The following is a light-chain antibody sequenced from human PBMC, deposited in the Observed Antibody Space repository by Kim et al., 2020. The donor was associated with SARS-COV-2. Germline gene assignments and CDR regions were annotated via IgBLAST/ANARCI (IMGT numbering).Light chain of an antibody. CDR1: QSVSSY. CDR2: DAS. J-gene: IGKJ4*01. CDR3: QQRSNCPLT. Sequence: LAPGERATLSCRASQSVSSYLAWYQQKPGQAPRLLIYDASNRATGIPARFSGSGSGTDFTLTISSLEPEDFAVYYCQQRSNCPLTFGGGTKVDIK. V-gene: IGKV3-11*01.